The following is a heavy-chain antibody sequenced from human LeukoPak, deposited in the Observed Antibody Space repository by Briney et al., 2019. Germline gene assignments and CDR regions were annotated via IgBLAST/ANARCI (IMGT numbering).Heavy chain of an antibody. D-gene: IGHD5-12*01. CDR3: ATVPERGYSGYDWNWFDP. CDR1: GYTLTELS. Sequence: ASVKVSCKVSGYTLTELSMHWVRQAPGKGLEWMGGFDPEDGETIYAQKFQGRVTMTEDTSTDTAYMELSSLRSEDTAVCYCATVPERGYSGYDWNWFDPWGQGTLATVSS. J-gene: IGHJ5*02. CDR2: FDPEDGET. V-gene: IGHV1-24*01.